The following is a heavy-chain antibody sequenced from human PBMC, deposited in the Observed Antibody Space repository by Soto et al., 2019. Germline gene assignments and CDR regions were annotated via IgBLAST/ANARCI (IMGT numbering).Heavy chain of an antibody. Sequence: GESLKISCQGSGYSFASCWIGWVRQMPCKYLEWMGIIYPGDSYTRYSPSFQGQVTISADKSLRTAYLQWTSLKASATALYYCARTRSFTLGFYYDGMDVWGQGTTVTVSS. CDR3: ARTRSFTLGFYYDGMDV. J-gene: IGHJ6*02. CDR2: IYPGDSYT. D-gene: IGHD6-6*01. V-gene: IGHV5-51*01. CDR1: GYSFASCW.